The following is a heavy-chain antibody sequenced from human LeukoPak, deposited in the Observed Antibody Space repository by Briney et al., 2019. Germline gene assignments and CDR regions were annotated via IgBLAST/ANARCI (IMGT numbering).Heavy chain of an antibody. Sequence: GGSLRLSCAASGFTFSTYAMHWVRQAPGKGLEWVTLISYDGSNKYYANSVKGRFTVSRDNSKNTLYLQMNSLRAEDTAVYYCARDGISRGSGTYYNAWGEGTLVTVSS. CDR1: GFTFSTYA. J-gene: IGHJ5*02. CDR3: ARDGISRGSGTYYNA. D-gene: IGHD3-10*01. V-gene: IGHV3-30*01. CDR2: ISYDGSNK.